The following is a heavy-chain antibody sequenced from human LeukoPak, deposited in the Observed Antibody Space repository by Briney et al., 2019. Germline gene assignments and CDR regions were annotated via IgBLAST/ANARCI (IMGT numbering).Heavy chain of an antibody. CDR1: GFSLSTSGVG. D-gene: IGHD1-26*01. V-gene: IGHV2-5*01. J-gene: IGHJ3*02. CDR2: IYWNDDK. Sequence: SGPTLVHPTQPLTLTCTFSGFSLSTSGVGVGWIRQPQEKAREWLALIYWNDDKRYSPSLKSRLTITKDTSKNQVVLTMTNMDPVDTATYYCAHSSGNAFDIWGQGTMVTVSS. CDR3: AHSSGNAFDI.